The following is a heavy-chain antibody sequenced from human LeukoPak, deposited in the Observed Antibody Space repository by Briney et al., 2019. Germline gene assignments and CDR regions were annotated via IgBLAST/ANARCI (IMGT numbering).Heavy chain of an antibody. J-gene: IGHJ4*02. CDR1: GGSISSYY. CDR3: VRDKGDVTRASSERFDY. D-gene: IGHD4-17*01. Sequence: SETLSLTCTVSGGSISSYYWSWIRQPPGKGLEWIGYIYYSGTTNYNPSLKSRVAISVDTSKNQFSLKLSSVTAADTAVYYCVRDKGDVTRASSERFDYWGQGTLVTVSS. V-gene: IGHV4-59*01. CDR2: IYYSGTT.